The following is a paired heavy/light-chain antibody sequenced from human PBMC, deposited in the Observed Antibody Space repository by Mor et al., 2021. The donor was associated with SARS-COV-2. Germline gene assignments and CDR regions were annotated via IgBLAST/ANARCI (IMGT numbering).Light chain of an antibody. CDR2: GKN. V-gene: IGLV3-19*01. Sequence: SSELTQDPAVSVALGQTVRITCQGDSLRSYYASWYQQKPGQAPVLVIYGKNNRPSGIPDRFSGSSSGNTASLTITGAQAEDEADYYCNSRDSSGNHHVVFGGGTKLTVL. CDR1: SLRSYY. CDR3: NSRDSSGNHHVV. J-gene: IGLJ2*01.
Heavy chain of an antibody. V-gene: IGHV3-48*04. CDR3: ARDSDSSGWYQWYNWFDP. CDR1: GFTFSSYS. CDR2: ISSSSSTI. J-gene: IGHJ5*02. Sequence: EVQLVESGGGLVQPGGSLRLSCAASGFTFSSYSMNWVRQAPGKGLEWVSYISSSSSTIYYADSVKGRFTISRDNAKNSLYLQMNSLRAEDTAVYYCARDSDSSGWYQWYNWFDPWGQGTLVTVSS. D-gene: IGHD6-19*01.